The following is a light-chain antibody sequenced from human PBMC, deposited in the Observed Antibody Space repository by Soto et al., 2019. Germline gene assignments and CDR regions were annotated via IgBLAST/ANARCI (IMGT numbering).Light chain of an antibody. CDR1: QTVGIS. CDR2: DAS. CDR3: QQRTNWLFT. V-gene: IGKV3-11*01. J-gene: IGKJ3*01. Sequence: LTQSPASLSLSPGERATLSCRASQTVGISLAWYQHKHGQPPRLLIYDASKRATGIPARFGGSGSGTDFTLTISSLEPEDFAVYYCQQRTNWLFTFGPGTKVDIK.